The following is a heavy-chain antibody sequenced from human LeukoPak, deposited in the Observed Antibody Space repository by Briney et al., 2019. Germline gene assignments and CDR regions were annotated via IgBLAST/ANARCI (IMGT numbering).Heavy chain of an antibody. V-gene: IGHV1-46*01. D-gene: IGHD2-21*02. Sequence: ASVKVSCKASGYTFTSYYIHWVRQAPGQGLEWMGIINPSGGTTNYAQKFQGRVTMTRDTSTSTVYTELSGLTSEDTAVYYCARDRRKGYCGGDCYSGYWYFDLWGRGTLVSVSS. CDR1: GYTFTSYY. CDR2: INPSGGTT. CDR3: ARDRRKGYCGGDCYSGYWYFDL. J-gene: IGHJ2*01.